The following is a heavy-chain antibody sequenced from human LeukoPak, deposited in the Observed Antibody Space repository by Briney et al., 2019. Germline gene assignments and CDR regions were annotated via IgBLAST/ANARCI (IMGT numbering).Heavy chain of an antibody. V-gene: IGHV4-39*01. CDR3: ARRDGYNYYFDY. J-gene: IGHJ4*02. Sequence: SETLSLTCTVSGGSISSSSYYWGWIRQPPGKGLEWIGSIYYSGSTYYNPSLKSRVTISVDTSKNKFSLKLSSVTAADTAVYYCARRDGYNYYFDYWGQGTLVTVSS. CDR1: GGSISSSSYY. D-gene: IGHD5-24*01. CDR2: IYYSGST.